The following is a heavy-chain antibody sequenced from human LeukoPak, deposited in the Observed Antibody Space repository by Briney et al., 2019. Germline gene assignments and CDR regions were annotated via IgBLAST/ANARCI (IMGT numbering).Heavy chain of an antibody. D-gene: IGHD2-15*01. CDR1: GFTFSSYA. V-gene: IGHV3-30-3*01. CDR3: ARGYPCSGGSCYSNGMDV. CDR2: ISYDGSNK. Sequence: GKSLRLSCAASGFTFSSYAMHWVRQAPGKGLEWVAVISYDGSNKYYADSVKGRFTISRDNSKDTLYLQMNSLRAEDTAVYYCARGYPCSGGSCYSNGMDVWGQGTTVTVSS. J-gene: IGHJ6*02.